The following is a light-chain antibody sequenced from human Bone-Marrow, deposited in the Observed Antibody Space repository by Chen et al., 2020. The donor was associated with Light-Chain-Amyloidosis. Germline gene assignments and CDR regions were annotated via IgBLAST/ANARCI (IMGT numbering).Light chain of an antibody. Sequence: SYELTQPPSVSVSPGQTARITCSGDTLPTKYAYWYQQKPGQAPELVIHRDTERPSGISEGFSGASSGTTATLTISGVQAEDEADYHCQSADSSGTYEVIFGGGTKLTVL. CDR2: RDT. CDR1: TLPTKY. CDR3: QSADSSGTYEVI. V-gene: IGLV3-25*03. J-gene: IGLJ2*01.